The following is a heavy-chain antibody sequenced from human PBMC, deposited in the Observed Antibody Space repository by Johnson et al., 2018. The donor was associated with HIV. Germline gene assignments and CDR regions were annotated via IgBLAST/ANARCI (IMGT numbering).Heavy chain of an antibody. V-gene: IGHV3-7*01. CDR1: GFTFSNHH. CDR2: INQDGSDK. Sequence: VQLVESGGGLVQPGGSPRLSCAVSGFTFSNHHMTWVRQAPGKGLEWVANINQDGSDKYYVDSVKGRFTISRDNAQNSLYLQMNSLRAEDTAVYYCGRESTGAGTAFDIWGQGTMVTVSS. J-gene: IGHJ3*02. CDR3: GRESTGAGTAFDI. D-gene: IGHD2-8*02.